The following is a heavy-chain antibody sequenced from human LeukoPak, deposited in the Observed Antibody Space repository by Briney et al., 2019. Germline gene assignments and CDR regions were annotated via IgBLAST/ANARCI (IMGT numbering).Heavy chain of an antibody. CDR2: IKSKTDGGTT. V-gene: IGHV3-15*01. Sequence: GGSLRLSCAASGFTFSNAWMSWVRQAPGKGLEWVGRIKSKTDGGTTDYAAHVKGTFTISRDDSKNTLYLQMNSLKTEDTAVYYCTTDTVCTSCYSPKYYYYYGMDVWGQGTTVTVSS. D-gene: IGHD2-2*02. J-gene: IGHJ6*02. CDR1: GFTFSNAW. CDR3: TTDTVCTSCYSPKYYYYYGMDV.